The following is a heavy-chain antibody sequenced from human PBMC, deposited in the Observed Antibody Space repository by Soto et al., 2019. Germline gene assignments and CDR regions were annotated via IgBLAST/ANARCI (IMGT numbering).Heavy chain of an antibody. CDR2: IYYSGST. Sequence: SETLSLTCTVAGGSISSSSYYWGWIRQPPGKGLEWTGSIYYSGSTYYNPSLKSRVTISVDTSKNQFSLNLNSVTAADTAVYYCARHDLVGGSFYYYKGMDVWGQGTTVTVSS. V-gene: IGHV4-39*01. D-gene: IGHD1-26*01. CDR3: ARHDLVGGSFYYYKGMDV. CDR1: GGSISSSSYY. J-gene: IGHJ6*02.